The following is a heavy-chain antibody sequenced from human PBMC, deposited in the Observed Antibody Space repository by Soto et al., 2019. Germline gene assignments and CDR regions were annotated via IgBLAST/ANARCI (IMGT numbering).Heavy chain of an antibody. V-gene: IGHV3-74*01. CDR1: GFTFSIYW. D-gene: IGHD4-17*01. Sequence: SLRLSCAASGFTFSIYWMHLVRQAPGKGLVWVSRINSDGSSTTYADSVKGRFTISRDNAKNTLYLQMNGLRAEDTAVYYCARDPLDYGESFDYWGQGTLVAFSS. CDR2: INSDGSST. J-gene: IGHJ4*02. CDR3: ARDPLDYGESFDY.